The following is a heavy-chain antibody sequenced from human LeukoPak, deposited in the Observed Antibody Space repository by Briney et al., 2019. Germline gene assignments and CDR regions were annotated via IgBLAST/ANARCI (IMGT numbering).Heavy chain of an antibody. Sequence: GGSLRLSCAASGFTFDDYAMHWVRQAPGKGLEWVSGISWNSGSIGYADSVKGRFTISRDNAKNSLYLQMNSLRAEDMALYYCAKGHSSSWYELLTHWGQGTLVTVSS. J-gene: IGHJ4*02. V-gene: IGHV3-9*03. D-gene: IGHD6-13*01. CDR1: GFTFDDYA. CDR2: ISWNSGSI. CDR3: AKGHSSSWYELLTH.